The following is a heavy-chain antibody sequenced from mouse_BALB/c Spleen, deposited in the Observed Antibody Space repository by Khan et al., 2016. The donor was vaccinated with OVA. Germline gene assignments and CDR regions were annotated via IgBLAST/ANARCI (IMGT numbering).Heavy chain of an antibody. V-gene: IGHV1-87*01. CDR1: GYTFTSYW. CDR2: VYPGDGNT. Sequence: VQLQQSGTELARPGASVKLSCKASGYTFTSYWMQWVKQRPGKGLEWIGAVYPGDGNTRYPQKFRGKATLPEDTSSSTAYIQLSILASKDSAVYYCARGGITTGYFDYWGQGTTLTVSS. J-gene: IGHJ2*01. D-gene: IGHD1-1*01. CDR3: ARGGITTGYFDY.